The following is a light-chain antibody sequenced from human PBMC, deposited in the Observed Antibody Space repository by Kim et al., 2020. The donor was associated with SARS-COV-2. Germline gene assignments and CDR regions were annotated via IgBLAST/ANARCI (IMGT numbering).Light chain of an antibody. CDR2: DAT. CDR3: QQINSVPLT. Sequence: ASEGDRVTITFRASQGIRNWLAWYQQKPGKAPKLLIHDATRLESGVPSRFSGSGSGTDFTLTISSLRPEDSATYYCQQINSVPLTFGGGTKVDIK. V-gene: IGKV1-12*01. CDR1: QGIRNW. J-gene: IGKJ4*01.